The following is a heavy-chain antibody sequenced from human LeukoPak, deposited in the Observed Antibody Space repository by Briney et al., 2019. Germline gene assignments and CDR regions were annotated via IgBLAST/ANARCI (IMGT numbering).Heavy chain of an antibody. V-gene: IGHV5-51*01. J-gene: IGHJ4*02. CDR1: GYTFTISW. CDR2: IYPGDSDT. Sequence: GESLKIFCKASGYTFTISWIGWVRQMPGKGLEWMGIIYPGDSDTKYSPSFQGQVTISADKSISTAYLQWSGLKASDTAMYYCARHSSYVRGYFHSWGQGTLVTVSS. CDR3: ARHSSYVRGYFHS. D-gene: IGHD3-16*01.